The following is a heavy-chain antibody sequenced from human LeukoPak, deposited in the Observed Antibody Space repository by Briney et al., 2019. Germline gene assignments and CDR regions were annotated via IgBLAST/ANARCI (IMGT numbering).Heavy chain of an antibody. CDR2: IYYSGST. CDR3: ASAGTPGYNWFDP. Sequence: SETLSLTCTVSGGSISRGGYYWSWIRQHPGKGLEWIGYIYYSGSTHYNPSLKSRVTISVDTSKNQFSLKLSSVTAADTAVYYCASAGTPGYNWFDPWGQGTLVTVSS. D-gene: IGHD6-13*01. J-gene: IGHJ5*02. V-gene: IGHV4-31*03. CDR1: GGSISRGGYY.